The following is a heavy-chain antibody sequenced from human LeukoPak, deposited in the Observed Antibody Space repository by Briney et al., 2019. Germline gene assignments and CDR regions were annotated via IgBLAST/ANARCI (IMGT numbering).Heavy chain of an antibody. Sequence: GGSLRLSCAASGFTFNSYAMTWVRQVPAKGLEWVSAISGSGDSTYYADSVRGRFTISRDNSKNTLYLQMNSLRAEDTAVYYCSKGRTVTGTLALDYWGQGTLVTVSS. CDR1: GFTFNSYA. J-gene: IGHJ4*02. CDR3: SKGRTVTGTLALDY. D-gene: IGHD6-19*01. CDR2: ISGSGDST. V-gene: IGHV3-23*01.